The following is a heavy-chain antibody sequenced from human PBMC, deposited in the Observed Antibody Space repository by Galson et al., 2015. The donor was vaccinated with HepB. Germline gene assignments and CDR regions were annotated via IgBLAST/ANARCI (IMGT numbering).Heavy chain of an antibody. V-gene: IGHV4-39*01. J-gene: IGHJ4*02. CDR1: GGSISSSSYY. Sequence: LSLTCTVSGGSISSSSYYWGWIRQPPGKGLEWIGSIYYSGSTYYNPSLKSRVTISVDTSKNQFSLKLSSVTAADTAVYYCASNPSFRVSAASRYSSSWYVFNYWGQGTLVTVSS. D-gene: IGHD6-13*01. CDR2: IYYSGST. CDR3: ASNPSFRVSAASRYSSSWYVFNY.